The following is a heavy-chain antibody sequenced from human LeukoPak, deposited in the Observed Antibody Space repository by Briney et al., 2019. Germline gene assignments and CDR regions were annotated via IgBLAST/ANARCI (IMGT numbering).Heavy chain of an antibody. J-gene: IGHJ6*03. CDR2: INTNTGNP. V-gene: IGHV7-4-1*02. CDR3: ARGFLRWGPPGVGLPPNYSFFYYMDV. CDR1: GYTFTSYA. D-gene: IGHD4-23*01. Sequence: ASVKVSCKASGYTFTSYAMNWVRQAPGQGLEWMGWINTNTGNPTYAQDFTGRFVFSLDTSVSTAYLLISSLKAEDTAVYYCARGFLRWGPPGVGLPPNYSFFYYMDVWGKGTTVTISS.